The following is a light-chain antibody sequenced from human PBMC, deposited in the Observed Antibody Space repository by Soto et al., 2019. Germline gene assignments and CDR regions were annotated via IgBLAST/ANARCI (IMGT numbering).Light chain of an antibody. V-gene: IGKV1-39*01. Sequence: DIQMTQSPSSLSASVGDRVTIPCRASQRITNSLNWYQQKPGRAPNLLIYAASSLQRGAPSRFSGSGSGTDFTLTISSPQPDDFATYYCQQTDNPPFTFGPGTKVDIK. CDR1: QRITNS. J-gene: IGKJ3*01. CDR2: AAS. CDR3: QQTDNPPFT.